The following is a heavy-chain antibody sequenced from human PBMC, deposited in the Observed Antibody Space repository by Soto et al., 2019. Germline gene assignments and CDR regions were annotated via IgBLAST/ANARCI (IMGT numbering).Heavy chain of an antibody. CDR2: IYHSGST. D-gene: IGHD1-26*01. V-gene: IGHV4-4*02. CDR3: ARVSGSYYYGMDV. J-gene: IGHJ6*02. CDR1: GGSISSSNW. Sequence: QAQLQESGAGLVQPSGTLSLTCAVSGGSISSSNWWSWVRQPPGKGLEWIGEIYHSGSTNYNPSLKSRVTISVDKSKNQVSLKLSSVTAADTAVYYCARVSGSYYYGMDVWGQGTTVTVSS.